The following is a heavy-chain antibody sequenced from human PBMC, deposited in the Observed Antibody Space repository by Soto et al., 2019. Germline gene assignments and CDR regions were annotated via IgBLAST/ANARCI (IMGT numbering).Heavy chain of an antibody. V-gene: IGHV3-21*02. CDR3: AGERSALPGARDSMDV. D-gene: IGHD1-26*01. CDR1: GFNFNTYS. J-gene: IGHJ6*02. Sequence: EVRLVESGGGLVKPGGSLRVSCAASGFNFNTYSMNWVRQAPGKGLQWVSFISASGAYKYYADSVRGRFTISRDNAKKSVFLEMNSLTADDTAIYYCAGERSALPGARDSMDVWGQGTTVTFSS. CDR2: ISASGAYK.